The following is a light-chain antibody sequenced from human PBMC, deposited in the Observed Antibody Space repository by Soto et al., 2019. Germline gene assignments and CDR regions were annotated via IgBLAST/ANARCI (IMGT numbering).Light chain of an antibody. CDR1: QSVSSSY. J-gene: IGKJ1*01. V-gene: IGKV3-20*01. CDR2: GAS. Sequence: EIVLTQSPGTLSLSPGERATLSCRASQSVSSSYLAWYQQKPGQAPRLLIYGASSRATGIPDRFSGSGSGTDFTLTISRPEPEDFAVYHCQQYGESPWTFGQGTKVDIK. CDR3: QQYGESPWT.